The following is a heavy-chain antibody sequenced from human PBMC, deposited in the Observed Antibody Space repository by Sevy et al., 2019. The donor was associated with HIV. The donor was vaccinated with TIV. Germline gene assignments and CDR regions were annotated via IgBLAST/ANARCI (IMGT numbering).Heavy chain of an antibody. J-gene: IGHJ5*02. CDR2: IYSSGST. CDR1: GGSISSGSYY. Sequence: SETLSLTCTVSGGSISSGSYYWSWIRQPAGKGLEWIGRIYSSGSTNYNPSLKSRVTISVDTSKYQFSLKLSSVTAADTAVYYCAREGSTWAGWFDPWGQGTLVTVSS. CDR3: AREGSTWAGWFDP. V-gene: IGHV4-61*02. D-gene: IGHD2-2*01.